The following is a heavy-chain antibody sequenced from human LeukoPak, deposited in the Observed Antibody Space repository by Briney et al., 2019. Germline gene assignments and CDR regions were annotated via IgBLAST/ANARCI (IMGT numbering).Heavy chain of an antibody. J-gene: IGHJ4*02. CDR3: ARTFKDMITFGGVIAS. CDR2: IYYSGST. V-gene: IGHV4-39*01. D-gene: IGHD3-16*02. CDR1: GGSLSSSSYY. Sequence: SQTLSLTCTVSGGSLSSSSYYWGWIRQPPGTGLEWIGRIYYSGSTYYNPSLKSRVTISVDTSKNQFSLKLSSVTAADTAVYYCARTFKDMITFGGVIASWGQGTLVTVSS.